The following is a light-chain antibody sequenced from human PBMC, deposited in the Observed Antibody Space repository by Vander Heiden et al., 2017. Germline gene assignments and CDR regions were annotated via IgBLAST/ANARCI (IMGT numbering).Light chain of an antibody. CDR1: SSNIGSNY. J-gene: IGLJ2*01. Sequence: QSVLTQPPPASGTPGQRVTISCSGSSSNIGSNYVYWYQQLPGTAPTLLIYRNNQRPSGVPDRFSGSKSGTSASLAISGLRSEDEAHYYCAAWDDSLSGVVFGGGTKLTVL. CDR2: RNN. CDR3: AAWDDSLSGVV. V-gene: IGLV1-47*01.